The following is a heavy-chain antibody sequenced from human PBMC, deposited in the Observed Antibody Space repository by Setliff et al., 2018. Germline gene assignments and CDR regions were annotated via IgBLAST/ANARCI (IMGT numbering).Heavy chain of an antibody. D-gene: IGHD1-1*01. Sequence: SETLSLTCGVSGGGGSFSAYYWSWIRQPPGKGLEWIGEISPGGSTNYNPSIKSRVTISIDKSNNQFSLKLTSMTAADTAVYYCAKGGGRYHSDSWGQGILVTVSS. CDR3: AKGGGRYHSDS. CDR2: ISPGGST. CDR1: GGGGSFSAYY. V-gene: IGHV4-34*01. J-gene: IGHJ4*02.